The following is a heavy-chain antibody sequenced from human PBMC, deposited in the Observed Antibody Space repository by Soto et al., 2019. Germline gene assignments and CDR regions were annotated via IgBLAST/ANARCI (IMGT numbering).Heavy chain of an antibody. CDR3: ARDDSGFSGSHYIDYFNY. Sequence: GASVKVCCKASGNTVPNYAIHWVRQAPGQRLEWMGWINGGNGNTYYSEPFQGRVTFTRDTSAGTVYMQLSSLTSEDTAVYYCARDDSGFSGSHYIDYFNYWGQGALVTVSS. V-gene: IGHV1-3*01. CDR1: GNTVPNYA. D-gene: IGHD1-26*01. J-gene: IGHJ4*02. CDR2: INGGNGNT.